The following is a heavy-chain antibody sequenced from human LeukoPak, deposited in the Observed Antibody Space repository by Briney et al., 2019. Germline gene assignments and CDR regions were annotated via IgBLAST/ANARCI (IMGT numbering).Heavy chain of an antibody. Sequence: GASAKVSCKASGYTFTSYYMHWVRQAPGQGLEWMGIINPSGGSTSYAQKFQGRVTMTRDTSTSTVYMELSSLRSEDTAVYYRARGDYYYDSSGFYRYWGQGTLVTVSS. J-gene: IGHJ4*02. D-gene: IGHD3-22*01. CDR3: ARGDYYYDSSGFYRY. V-gene: IGHV1-46*01. CDR1: GYTFTSYY. CDR2: INPSGGST.